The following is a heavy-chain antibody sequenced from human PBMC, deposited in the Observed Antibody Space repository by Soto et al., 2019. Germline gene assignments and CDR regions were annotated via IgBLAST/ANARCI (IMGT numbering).Heavy chain of an antibody. D-gene: IGHD3-10*01. CDR1: GGSISSYY. V-gene: IGHV4-59*01. J-gene: IGHJ5*02. Sequence: SETLSLTCTVSGGSISSYYWSWIRQPPGKGLEWIGYIYYSGSTNYNPSLKSRVTISVDTSKNQFSLKLSSVTAADTAVSSCARVTVRGVGTYNWFDPWGQGTLVTVSS. CDR2: IYYSGST. CDR3: ARVTVRGVGTYNWFDP.